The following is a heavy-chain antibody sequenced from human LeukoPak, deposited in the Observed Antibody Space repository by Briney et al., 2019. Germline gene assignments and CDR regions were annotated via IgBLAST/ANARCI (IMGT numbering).Heavy chain of an antibody. D-gene: IGHD2-15*01. J-gene: IGHJ1*01. CDR1: GGSINSSSRNSYY. V-gene: IGHV4-39*02. CDR3: ARDSPATPQSFQH. Sequence: SETLSLTCTVSGGSINSSSRNSYYWGWIRQPPGKGLEWVGGIYYSGTTYYSPSLKSRVTISVDTSKNQFSLKLSSVTAADTAVYYCARDSPATPQSFQHWGQGTLVTVSS. CDR2: IYYSGTT.